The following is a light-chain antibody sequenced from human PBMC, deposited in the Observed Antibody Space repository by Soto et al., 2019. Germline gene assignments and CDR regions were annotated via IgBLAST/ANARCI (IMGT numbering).Light chain of an antibody. CDR3: AAWDDSLNGLVV. J-gene: IGLJ2*01. CDR2: SNN. Sequence: QSVLTQPPSASGTPGQRVTISCSGSSSNIGSNTVNWYQQLPGTAPKLLIYSNNQRPSGVPDRFSGSKSGTSASLAISELQSEDEADYYCAAWDDSLNGLVVFGGGTKLTVL. CDR1: SSNIGSNT. V-gene: IGLV1-44*01.